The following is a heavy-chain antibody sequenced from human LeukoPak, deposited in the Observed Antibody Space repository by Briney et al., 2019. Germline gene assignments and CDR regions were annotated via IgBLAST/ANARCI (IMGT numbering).Heavy chain of an antibody. V-gene: IGHV3-23*01. Sequence: GGSLRLSCAASGFTFSSYAMSWVRQAPGKGLEWVSAISGSGNSTYYADSVKGRFTISRDNSKNTLYLQMNSLRAEDTAVYYCARVEDILTGYPLDYWGQGTLVTVSS. CDR1: GFTFSSYA. J-gene: IGHJ4*02. CDR2: ISGSGNST. CDR3: ARVEDILTGYPLDY. D-gene: IGHD3-9*01.